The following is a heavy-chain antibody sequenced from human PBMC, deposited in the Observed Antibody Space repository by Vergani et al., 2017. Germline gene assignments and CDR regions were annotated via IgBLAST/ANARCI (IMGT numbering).Heavy chain of an antibody. CDR2: ISGNNDDV. J-gene: IGHJ3*01. CDR1: GFTFSHHS. CDR3: VRDVRVSRT. V-gene: IGHV3-21*01. Sequence: EVQMVESGGGLVKPGGSLRLSCVASGFTFSHHSMNWVRQAPGRGLEWVSSISGNNDDVYYADSVKVRFTISRDNAKNSLYLDMSSRRAEDTAVYYCVRDVRVSRTWGQGTLVAVSS.